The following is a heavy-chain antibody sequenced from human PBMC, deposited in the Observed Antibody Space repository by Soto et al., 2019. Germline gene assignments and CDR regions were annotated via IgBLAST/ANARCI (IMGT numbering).Heavy chain of an antibody. CDR2: RRYDGTT. D-gene: IGHD3-3*01. Sequence: QVQLQESGPGLVLPSGTLSLTCGVSGDSITSRNWWAWVRQTPGKGLEWIGARRYDGTTNYNPSRKSRVITSIDTTRNQFSLRLKSLTAADTALYYCATQTISYCLDIWGQGTMVTVSS. CDR3: ATQTISYCLDI. J-gene: IGHJ6*02. V-gene: IGHV4-4*02. CDR1: GDSITSRNW.